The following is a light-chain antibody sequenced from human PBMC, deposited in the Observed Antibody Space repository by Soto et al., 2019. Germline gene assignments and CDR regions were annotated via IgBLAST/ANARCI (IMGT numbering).Light chain of an antibody. CDR3: SSYTSSSTLEDV. CDR1: SSDVGDYNY. J-gene: IGLJ1*01. CDR2: DVS. V-gene: IGLV2-14*01. Sequence: QSALTQPASVSGSPGQSITISCTGTSSDVGDYNYVSWYQQHPGKAPKLMIYDVSNRPSGVSNRFSGSKSGNTASLTISGLQAEDEADYYCSSYTSSSTLEDVFGTGTKLTVL.